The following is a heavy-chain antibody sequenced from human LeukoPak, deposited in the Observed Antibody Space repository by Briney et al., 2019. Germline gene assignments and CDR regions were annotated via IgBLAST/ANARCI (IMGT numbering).Heavy chain of an antibody. CDR1: GSTVSSNY. V-gene: IGHV3-53*01. CDR3: ARDDLRYSSRWYGFAY. Sequence: GGSLRLSCAASGSTVSSNYMSWVRQAPGKGLEWVSVINSGGSTYYADSVKGRFTISRDNSKNTLYLQMNSLRAEDTAVYYCARDDLRYSSRWYGFAYWGQGTLVTVFS. J-gene: IGHJ4*02. CDR2: INSGGST. D-gene: IGHD6-13*01.